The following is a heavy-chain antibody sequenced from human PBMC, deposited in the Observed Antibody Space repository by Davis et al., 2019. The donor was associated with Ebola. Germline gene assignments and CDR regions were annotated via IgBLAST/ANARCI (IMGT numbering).Heavy chain of an antibody. Sequence: GESLKISCAASGSTFIVYAMSWVRQAPGKGLEWVSTITGRGDVTFYADSVKGRFTISRDTSKNTVFLQMNSLRVEDTAVYFCARDPYGGASRPYSYYYMDVWGKGTTVTVSS. J-gene: IGHJ6*03. D-gene: IGHD4-17*01. V-gene: IGHV3-23*01. CDR1: GSTFIVYA. CDR2: ITGRGDVT. CDR3: ARDPYGGASRPYSYYYMDV.